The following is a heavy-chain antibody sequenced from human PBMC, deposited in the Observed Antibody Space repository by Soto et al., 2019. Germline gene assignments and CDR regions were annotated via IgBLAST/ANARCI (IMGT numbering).Heavy chain of an antibody. CDR1: GYTFTSYA. Sequence: ASVKVSCKASGYTFTSYAMHWVRQAPGQRLEWMGWINAGNGNTKYSQKFQGRVTITRNTSASTAYMELSSLRSEDTAVYYCARDGYSSSWYVADYYYYYMDVWGKGTTVTVSS. CDR3: ARDGYSSSWYVADYYYYYMDV. V-gene: IGHV1-3*01. D-gene: IGHD6-13*01. CDR2: INAGNGNT. J-gene: IGHJ6*03.